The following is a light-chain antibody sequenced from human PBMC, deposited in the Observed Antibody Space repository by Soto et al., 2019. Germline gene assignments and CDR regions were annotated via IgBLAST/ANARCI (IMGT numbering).Light chain of an antibody. CDR1: SSDGGGYNY. V-gene: IGLV2-14*01. CDR2: EVS. CDR3: SSYTSSSTPN. J-gene: IGLJ1*01. Sequence: QSVLTQPASVSGSPGQSITISCTGTSSDGGGYNYVSWYQQHPGQAPKLMIYEVSNRPSAVSNRFSGSKSGNTASLTISGLQAEDEADYYCSSYTSSSTPNFGTGTKGTVL.